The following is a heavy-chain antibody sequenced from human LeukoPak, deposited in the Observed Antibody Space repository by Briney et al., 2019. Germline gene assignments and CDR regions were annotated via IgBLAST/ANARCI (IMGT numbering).Heavy chain of an antibody. CDR3: ARPLRGY. CDR2: IKEDGSEK. V-gene: IGHV3-7*01. Sequence: QAGGSLRLSCATSGFTFSNYWMSWFGQAPGKGLEWVANIKEDGSEKYYVDSVKGRFTISRDNAKNSLYLQMNSLRAEDTAVYYCARPLRGYWGQGTLVTVSS. CDR1: GFTFSNYW. J-gene: IGHJ4*02.